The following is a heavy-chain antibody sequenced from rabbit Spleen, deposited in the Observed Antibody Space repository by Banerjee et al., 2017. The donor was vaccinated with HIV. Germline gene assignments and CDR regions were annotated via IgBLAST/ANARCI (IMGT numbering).Heavy chain of an antibody. J-gene: IGHJ4*01. CDR3: ARGDFCFNL. CDR1: GFSFSAGYY. Sequence: QSLEESGGDLVKPGASLTLTCTASGFSFSAGYYMCWVRQAPGKGLEWLACINAITGKAVYASWAKGRFTFSKTSSTTVTLQMTSLTGADTATYFCARGDFCFNLWGQGTLVTVS. D-gene: IGHD4-2*01. CDR2: INAITGKA. V-gene: IGHV1S40*01.